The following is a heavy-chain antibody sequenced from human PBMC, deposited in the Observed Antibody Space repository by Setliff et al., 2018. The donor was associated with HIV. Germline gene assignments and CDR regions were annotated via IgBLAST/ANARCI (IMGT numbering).Heavy chain of an antibody. CDR1: DDSINYSTYY. CDR2: ISNAGST. J-gene: IGHJ4*02. D-gene: IGHD1-26*01. V-gene: IGHV4-61*02. CDR3: ARHSGSYYFDH. Sequence: SETLSLTCSVSDDSINYSTYYWSWIRQPAEQTLEWIGRISNAGSTIYNASLKSRVSMSIDTLNKQFSLELTSMTASDTATYYCARHSGSYYFDHWGQGMQVTVSS.